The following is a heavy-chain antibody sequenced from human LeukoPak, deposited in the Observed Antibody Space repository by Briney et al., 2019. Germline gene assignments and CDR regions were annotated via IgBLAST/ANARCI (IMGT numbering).Heavy chain of an antibody. V-gene: IGHV4-38-2*01. CDR3: ARRSSRWYELDY. J-gene: IGHJ4*02. CDR2: TYHRGNT. D-gene: IGHD6-19*01. CDR1: GYSISSGYY. Sequence: SETPSLTCVVSGYSISSGYYLGWVRQPPGKGLEWIGSTYHRGNTYYNPSLKSRVTISVDPSKNQISLKLSSVTAADTAMYYCARRSSRWYELDYWGQGTLVSVSS.